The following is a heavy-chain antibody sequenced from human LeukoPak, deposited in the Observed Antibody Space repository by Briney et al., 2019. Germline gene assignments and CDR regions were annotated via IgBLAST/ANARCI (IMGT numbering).Heavy chain of an antibody. Sequence: ASVRVSSTASGYTFTSYGISWVRQAPGQGVEWMGWISSYNGKTNYTQKLQGRVTMSTYTSTGTAYMELRSLRSDDTAVYYCARRVAVARRDAFDIWGQGTMVTVSS. CDR2: ISSYNGKT. CDR1: GYTFTSYG. V-gene: IGHV1-18*01. J-gene: IGHJ3*02. CDR3: ARRVAVARRDAFDI. D-gene: IGHD6-19*01.